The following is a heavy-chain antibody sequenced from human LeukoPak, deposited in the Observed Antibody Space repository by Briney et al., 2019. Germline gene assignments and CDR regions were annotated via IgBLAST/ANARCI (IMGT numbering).Heavy chain of an antibody. CDR3: ARAIMTTVTTGISGY. CDR1: GYTFTSYY. D-gene: IGHD4-17*01. J-gene: IGHJ4*02. Sequence: ASVKVSCKASGYTFTSYYMHWVRQAPGQGLEWMGIINPSGGSTSYAQKFQGRVTMTRDTSTSTVYMVLSSLRSEDTAVYYCARAIMTTVTTGISGYWGQGTLVTVSS. V-gene: IGHV1-46*01. CDR2: INPSGGST.